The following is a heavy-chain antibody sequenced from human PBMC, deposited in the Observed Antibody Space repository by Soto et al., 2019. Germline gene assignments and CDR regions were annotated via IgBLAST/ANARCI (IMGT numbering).Heavy chain of an antibody. D-gene: IGHD2-21*02. CDR1: GGTFSSYT. CDR2: IIPILGIA. J-gene: IGHJ6*02. CDR3: ARGGNFRSYYYYGMDV. Sequence: QVQLVQSGAEVKKPGSSVKVSCKASGGTFSSYTISWVRQAPGQGLEWMGRIIPILGIANYAQKFQGRVTITADKSTSTAYMELSSLRSEDTAVYYCARGGNFRSYYYYGMDVWGQGTTVTVSS. V-gene: IGHV1-69*02.